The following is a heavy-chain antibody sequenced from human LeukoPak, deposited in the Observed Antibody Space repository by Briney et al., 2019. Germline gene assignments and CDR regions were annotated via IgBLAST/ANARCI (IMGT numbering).Heavy chain of an antibody. J-gene: IGHJ4*02. CDR1: GFTFSSYD. CDR2: ISGSGGST. Sequence: GGSLRLSCAASGFTFSSYDMSWVRQAPGQGLEWVSAISGSGGSTYYADSVKGRFTISRDNSKNTLYLQLNSLRSEDTAVYYCAKDLYTYYDILTGYYRGDYFDYWGQGTLVTVSS. V-gene: IGHV3-23*01. D-gene: IGHD3-9*01. CDR3: AKDLYTYYDILTGYYRGDYFDY.